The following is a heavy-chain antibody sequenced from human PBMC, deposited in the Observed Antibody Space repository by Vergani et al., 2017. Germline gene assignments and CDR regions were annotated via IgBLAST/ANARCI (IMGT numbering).Heavy chain of an antibody. Sequence: QVQLVESGGGLVKPGGSLRLSCAASGFTFSDHYMSWVRQAPGKGLEWISYMSSGDSIYYADSVKGGFTVFRDNTKNTLYLQMNSLRAEDTAVYYCARETDTGSSVSYNYYAMDVWGQGTTVSVSS. CDR3: ARETDTGSSVSYNYYAMDV. CDR1: GFTFSDHY. D-gene: IGHD3-9*01. V-gene: IGHV3-11*04. J-gene: IGHJ6*02. CDR2: MSSGDSI.